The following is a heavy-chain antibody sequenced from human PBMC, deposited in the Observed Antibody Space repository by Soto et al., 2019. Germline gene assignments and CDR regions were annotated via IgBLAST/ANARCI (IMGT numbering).Heavy chain of an antibody. J-gene: IGHJ5*02. V-gene: IGHV3-23*01. CDR3: AHSDYGDYVRFDP. D-gene: IGHD4-17*01. CDR2: ISSSGGTT. Sequence: EVRLLESGGGLAHPGGSLRISCAASGFTFSSYAMNWVRQAPGKGLEWVSTISSSGGTTYYADSVKGRFTISRDNSKNTLNLQMNSLRVEDTAIYYCAHSDYGDYVRFDPWGQGTLVIVSS. CDR1: GFTFSSYA.